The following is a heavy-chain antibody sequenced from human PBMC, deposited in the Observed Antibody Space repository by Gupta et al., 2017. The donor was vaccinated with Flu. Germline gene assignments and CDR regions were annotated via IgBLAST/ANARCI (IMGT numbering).Heavy chain of an antibody. V-gene: IGHV1-2*02. J-gene: IGHJ6*02. D-gene: IGHD3-3*01. CDR2: VNPNSGGT. CDR1: GYTFTGYY. CDR3: ARGLRFLDWSTPDYGMDV. Sequence: QVQLVQSGAEVKKPGASVKVSCKASGYTFTGYYIPWVRQAPGQGREWMGWVNPNSGGTKYAQKFQGRVAMSRDTSISTAYMDLSRLRFDDTAVYYCARGLRFLDWSTPDYGMDVWGQGTTVTVAS.